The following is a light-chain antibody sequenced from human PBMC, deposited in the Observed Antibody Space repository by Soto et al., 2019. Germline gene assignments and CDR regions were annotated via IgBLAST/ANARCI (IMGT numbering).Light chain of an antibody. V-gene: IGLV1-40*01. CDR2: GNS. CDR3: QSYDSSLSGGV. CDR1: SSNIGAGYD. J-gene: IGLJ3*02. Sequence: QSVLTQPPSVSGAPGQRVTISCTGSSSNIGAGYDVHWYQQLPGTAPKLLIYGNSNRPSGVPDRFSSSKSGTSASLAITGLQAEDEADYYCQSYDSSLSGGVFGGGTKVTVL.